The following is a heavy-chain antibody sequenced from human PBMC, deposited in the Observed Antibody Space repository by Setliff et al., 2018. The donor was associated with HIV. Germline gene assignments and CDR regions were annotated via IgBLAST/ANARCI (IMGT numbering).Heavy chain of an antibody. Sequence: SETLSLTCTVSGGSFRSSRYYWGWIRQPPGKGLEWIGNIHYGGFFWYSPSLKSRVTISVGTSKNQFSLKLSSVTAAVTAVYYCARPALGIGGGSRFDNWGQGTQVTVSS. J-gene: IGHJ4*02. CDR2: IHYGGFF. CDR3: ARPALGIGGGSRFDN. CDR1: GGSFRSSRYY. D-gene: IGHD3-10*01. V-gene: IGHV4-39*01.